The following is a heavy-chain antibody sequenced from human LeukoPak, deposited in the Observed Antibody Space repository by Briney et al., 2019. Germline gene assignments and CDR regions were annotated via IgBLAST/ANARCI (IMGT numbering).Heavy chain of an antibody. J-gene: IGHJ4*02. CDR2: SAHTGSS. D-gene: IGHD3-22*01. V-gene: IGHV4-59*02. CDR3: ARYYADVNGYYYYYDY. Sequence: SETLSLTCNVSGASVSSYYWSWIRKPPGEGLEWIGFSAHTGSSSYNPSLKSRVSISVDKSMNHFSLRLTSVTTADTAVYYCARYYADVNGYYYYYDYWGQGTLVTVSS. CDR1: GASVSSYY.